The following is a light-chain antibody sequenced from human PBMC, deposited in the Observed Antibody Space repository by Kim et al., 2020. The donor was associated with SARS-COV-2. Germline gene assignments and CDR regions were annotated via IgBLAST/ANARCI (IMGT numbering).Light chain of an antibody. V-gene: IGLV3-21*04. CDR2: YDS. J-gene: IGLJ3*02. Sequence: SYELTQPPSVSVAPGKTARITCGGNNIGSKSVHWYQQKPGQAPVLVIYYDSDRPSGIPERFSGSNSGNTATLTISRVEAADEADYYCQVWDSSSDHRVFG. CDR1: NIGSKS. CDR3: QVWDSSSDHRV.